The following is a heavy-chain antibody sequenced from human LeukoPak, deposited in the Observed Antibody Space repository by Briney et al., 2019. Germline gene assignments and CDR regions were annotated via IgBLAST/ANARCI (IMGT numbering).Heavy chain of an antibody. CDR3: VRAPPGTGWLVDY. V-gene: IGHV3-13*04. Sequence: GGSLRLSFAASGFTFSNYDMLWVRQVTGKGLEWVSAINTAGDTYYPGSLKGRFTISRENAKNALYLQMNSLRAGDTAVYYCVRAPPGTGWLVDYWGQGTLVTVSS. CDR1: GFTFSNYD. D-gene: IGHD6-19*01. CDR2: INTAGDT. J-gene: IGHJ4*02.